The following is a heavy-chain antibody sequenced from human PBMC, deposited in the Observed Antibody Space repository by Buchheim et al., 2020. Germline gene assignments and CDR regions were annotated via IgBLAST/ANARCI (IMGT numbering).Heavy chain of an antibody. CDR3: ARDRTGPQIWYWFDP. CDR1: GGSISSGSYY. Sequence: QVQLQESGPGLVKPSQTLSLTCTVSGGSISSGSYYWSWIRQPAGKGLEWIGRIYTSGSTNYNPSLKSRVTISVDTSKNQFSLKLSSVTAADTAVYHCARDRTGPQIWYWFDPWGQGTL. CDR2: IYTSGST. D-gene: IGHD1-14*01. J-gene: IGHJ5*02. V-gene: IGHV4-61*02.